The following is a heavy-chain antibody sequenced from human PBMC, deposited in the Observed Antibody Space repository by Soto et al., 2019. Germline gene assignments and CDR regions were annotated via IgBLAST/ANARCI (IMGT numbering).Heavy chain of an antibody. CDR1: GFTFSSYA. D-gene: IGHD3-10*01. Sequence: HPGGSLRLSCAASGFTFSSYAMHWVRQAPGKGLEWVAVISYDGSNKYYADSVKGRFTISRDNSKNTLYLQMNSLRAEDTAVYYCARGPMVGGYSAHGAFDIWGQGTMVTVSS. V-gene: IGHV3-30-3*01. CDR2: ISYDGSNK. J-gene: IGHJ3*02. CDR3: ARGPMVGGYSAHGAFDI.